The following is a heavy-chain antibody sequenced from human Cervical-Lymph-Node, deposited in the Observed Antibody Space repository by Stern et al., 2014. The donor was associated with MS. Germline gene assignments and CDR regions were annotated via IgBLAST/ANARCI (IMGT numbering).Heavy chain of an antibody. V-gene: IGHV4-61*01. CDR3: AREYSSGWMTDY. Sequence: QLQLQESGPGLVKPSETLSLTCTVSGGSVSSGSYYWSWIRQPPGKGLEWIGYIYYSASTNYTPSLKSLVTIAVDTSKNQFSLKLSSVTAADTAVYYCAREYSSGWMTDYWGQGTLVTVSS. CDR1: GGSVSSGSYY. D-gene: IGHD6-19*01. CDR2: IYYSAST. J-gene: IGHJ4*02.